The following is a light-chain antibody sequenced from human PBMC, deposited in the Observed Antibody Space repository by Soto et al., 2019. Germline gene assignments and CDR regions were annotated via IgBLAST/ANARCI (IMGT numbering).Light chain of an antibody. CDR3: QQLNAYPLT. CDR2: AAS. Sequence: DIQLTRSPSLLSASVGDRVTITCRASQAISTYLAWYQQTSGKAPKLLISAASTLQRGVPSRFRGSGSGTQFTLTISSLQPEDFATYHCQQLNAYPLTFGGGTRVEIK. CDR1: QAISTY. V-gene: IGKV1-9*01. J-gene: IGKJ4*01.